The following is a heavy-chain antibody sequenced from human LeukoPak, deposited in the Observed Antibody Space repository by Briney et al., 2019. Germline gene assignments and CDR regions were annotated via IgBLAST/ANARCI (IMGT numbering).Heavy chain of an antibody. D-gene: IGHD6-19*01. Sequence: GGSLRFSCSASGFTFSSYAMSWVRQAPGKGLEWVSAISGSGGSTYYADSVKGRFTISRDNSKITLYLQMNSLRSEDTVVYYCPKGIIWSYSSGSLVFDYWGQGTLVTVSS. CDR1: GFTFSSYA. CDR2: ISGSGGST. J-gene: IGHJ4*02. V-gene: IGHV3-23*01. CDR3: PKGIIWSYSSGSLVFDY.